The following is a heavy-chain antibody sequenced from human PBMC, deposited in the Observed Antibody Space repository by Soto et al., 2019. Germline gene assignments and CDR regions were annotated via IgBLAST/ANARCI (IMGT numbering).Heavy chain of an antibody. V-gene: IGHV1-3*01. J-gene: IGHJ6*02. CDR1: GYTFTSYA. CDR3: VRSSTRYYYYGMDV. CDR2: INAGNGNT. Sequence: ASVKVSCKASGYTFTSYAMHWVRQAPGQRLEWMGWINAGNGNTKYSQKFQGRVTITRDTSASTAYMELSSLRSEDTAVYYCVRSSTRYYYYGMDVWGQGTTVTRLL. D-gene: IGHD2-2*01.